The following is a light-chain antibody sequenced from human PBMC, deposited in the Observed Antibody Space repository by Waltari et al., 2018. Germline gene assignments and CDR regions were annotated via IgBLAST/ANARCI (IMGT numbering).Light chain of an antibody. V-gene: IGLV2-8*01. CDR2: EVS. Sequence: QSALTQPPSASGSPGQSVTISCTGTSSDVGVYNYVSWYQQHPGKAPNLLFYEVSNRPSGVPERCAGSKSGNTASLAVSGRQAEDEADYYCSSYAGSNDVAFGGGTKLSVL. J-gene: IGLJ2*01. CDR3: SSYAGSNDVA. CDR1: SSDVGVYNY.